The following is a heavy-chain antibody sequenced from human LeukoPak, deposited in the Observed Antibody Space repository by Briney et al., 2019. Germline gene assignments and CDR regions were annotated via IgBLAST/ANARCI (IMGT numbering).Heavy chain of an antibody. CDR2: ISGSGGST. D-gene: IGHD2-8*01. CDR3: ASGSLMVYAYDAFDI. J-gene: IGHJ3*02. Sequence: GGSLRLSCAASGFTFSSYAMSWVRQAPGKGLEWVSAISGSGGSTYYADSVKGRFTISRDNSKNTLYLQMNSLRAEDTAVYYCASGSLMVYAYDAFDIWGQGTMVTVSS. CDR1: GFTFSSYA. V-gene: IGHV3-23*01.